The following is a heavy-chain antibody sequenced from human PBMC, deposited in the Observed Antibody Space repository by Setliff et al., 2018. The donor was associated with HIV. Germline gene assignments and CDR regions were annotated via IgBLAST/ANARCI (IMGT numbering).Heavy chain of an antibody. V-gene: IGHV4-31*03. CDR1: GDSITSGNYY. Sequence: SETLSLTCTVSGDSITSGNYYWSWIRQHPGKGLEWIGYIFSNGNTYYNPPLKSRVTISVDTSKNQFSLKLSSVTAADTAVYYCARALGIGSAYFQHWGLGTLVTVSS. CDR3: ARALGIGSAYFQH. J-gene: IGHJ1*01. CDR2: IFSNGNT. D-gene: IGHD6-19*01.